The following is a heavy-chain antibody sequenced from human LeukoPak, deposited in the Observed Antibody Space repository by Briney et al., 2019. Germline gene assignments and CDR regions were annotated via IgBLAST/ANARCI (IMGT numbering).Heavy chain of an antibody. J-gene: IGHJ2*01. CDR2: IHSSGKT. CDR1: GLLVSGNY. V-gene: IGHV3-53*01. CDR3: ARRGQYGDYWYFDL. Sequence: GGSLILSCAASGLLVSGNYMGWVRQAPGKGLKWVSVIHSSGKTNYADSVQGRFTISRDNSKNTLYLQMNSLGAEDTAVYYCARRGQYGDYWYFDLWGRGTLVTVSS. D-gene: IGHD4-17*01.